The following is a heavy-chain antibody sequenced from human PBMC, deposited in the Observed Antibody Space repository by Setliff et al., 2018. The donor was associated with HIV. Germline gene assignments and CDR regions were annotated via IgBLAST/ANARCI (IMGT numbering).Heavy chain of an antibody. Sequence: GGSLRLSCAASGFTFSSYAMSWVRQAPGKGLEWVSSISSSSSYIYYADSVKGRFTISRDNAKNSLYLQMNSLRAEDTAVYYCARDWWELLGNYGMDVWGQGTTVTV. CDR2: ISSSSSYI. CDR1: GFTFSSYA. D-gene: IGHD1-26*01. V-gene: IGHV3-21*01. CDR3: ARDWWELLGNYGMDV. J-gene: IGHJ6*02.